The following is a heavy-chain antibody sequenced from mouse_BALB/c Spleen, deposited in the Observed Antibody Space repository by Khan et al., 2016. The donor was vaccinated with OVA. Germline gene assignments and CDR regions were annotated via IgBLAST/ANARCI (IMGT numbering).Heavy chain of an antibody. CDR2: IYPGDGDT. J-gene: IGHJ4*01. Sequence: QVQLQQPGAELVRPGSSVKISCKASGYAFSSYWMNWVKQRPEQGLEWIGQIYPGDGDTNYNGKFKGKATLTADKSSSTAYMQLSSLTSEDSAVYFCARRFITTVVAEGYAMDYWGQGTSVTVSS. CDR3: ARRFITTVVAEGYAMDY. D-gene: IGHD1-1*01. CDR1: GYAFSSYW. V-gene: IGHV1-80*01.